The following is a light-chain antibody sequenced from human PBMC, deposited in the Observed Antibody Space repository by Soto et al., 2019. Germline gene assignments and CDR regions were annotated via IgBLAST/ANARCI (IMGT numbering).Light chain of an antibody. Sequence: IQLTQSPSVLSAPVGDTVTITCRASQALSNYLAWYQQKPGKAPDLLIYSASSLQSGVPPRFGASGSGTSFTLTISSLQPEDSATYYCLQDYNLWTFGQGTKVDIK. CDR3: LQDYNLWT. CDR1: QALSNY. V-gene: IGKV1-6*01. J-gene: IGKJ1*01. CDR2: SAS.